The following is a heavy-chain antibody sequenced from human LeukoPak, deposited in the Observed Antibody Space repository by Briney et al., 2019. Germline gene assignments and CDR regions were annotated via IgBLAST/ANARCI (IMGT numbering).Heavy chain of an antibody. Sequence: GGSLRLSCAASGFTFSSYWMSWVRMPPRKGLEWVANIKQDGSEKYYVDSVQGRFTTSRDNAKNSLYLQMNRLRAEDTAVYYCARGVPESPLPAMVFSPDYFDYWGQGTLVTVSS. CDR2: IKQDGSEK. CDR1: GFTFSSYW. J-gene: IGHJ4*02. V-gene: IGHV3-7*01. D-gene: IGHD5-18*01. CDR3: ARGVPESPLPAMVFSPDYFDY.